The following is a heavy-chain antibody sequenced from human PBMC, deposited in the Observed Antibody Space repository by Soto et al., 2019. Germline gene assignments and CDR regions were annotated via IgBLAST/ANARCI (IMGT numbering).Heavy chain of an antibody. J-gene: IGHJ4*02. V-gene: IGHV4-59*01. CDR1: GGSISSYY. CDR3: SRQWLDYFFYY. Sequence: ASETLSLTCTVSGGSISSYYWSWIRQPPGKGLEWIGYIYYSGSTNYNPSLKSRVTISVDTSKNQFSLKLSSVTAADTAVYYCSRQWLDYFFYYWGQGTLVTVSS. D-gene: IGHD6-19*01. CDR2: IYYSGST.